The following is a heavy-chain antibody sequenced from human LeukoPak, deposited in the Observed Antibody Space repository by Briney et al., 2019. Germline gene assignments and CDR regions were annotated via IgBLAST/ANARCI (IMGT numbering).Heavy chain of an antibody. V-gene: IGHV4-30-4*01. Sequence: SQTLSLTCTVSGGSISSGDYYWSWIRQPPGKGLEWIGYIYYSGSTYYNPSLKSRVTISVDTSKNQFSLKLSSVTAADTAVYYCARGDYYDSSGLDYWGQGTLVTVSS. J-gene: IGHJ4*02. D-gene: IGHD3-22*01. CDR2: IYYSGST. CDR1: GGSISSGDYY. CDR3: ARGDYYDSSGLDY.